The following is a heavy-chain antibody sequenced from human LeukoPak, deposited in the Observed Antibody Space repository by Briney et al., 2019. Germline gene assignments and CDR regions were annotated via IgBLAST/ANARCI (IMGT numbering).Heavy chain of an antibody. J-gene: IGHJ4*02. CDR1: GYTFTSYD. CDR2: IIPIFGTA. V-gene: IGHV1-69*13. D-gene: IGHD3-22*01. Sequence: SVKVSCKASGYTFTSYDINWVRQAPGQGLEWMGGIIPIFGTANYAQKFQGRVTITADESTSTAYMELSSLRSEDTAVYYCANTYYYDSSGYYSWGYWGQGTLVTVSS. CDR3: ANTYYYDSSGYYSWGY.